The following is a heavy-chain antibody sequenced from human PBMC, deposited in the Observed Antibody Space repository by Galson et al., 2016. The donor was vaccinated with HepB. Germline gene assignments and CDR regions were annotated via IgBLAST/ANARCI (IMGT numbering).Heavy chain of an antibody. CDR3: AVSMGGAFDWYDYLDY. V-gene: IGHV3-74*01. CDR1: GFTFSRYW. CDR2: INSDGSSR. D-gene: IGHD3-9*01. Sequence: SLRLSCAASGFTFSRYWMHWVRQVPGKGLVWVSRINSDGSSRNYADSVKGRFTISRENAESPFYLQMNSRRVEDTALYYCAVSMGGAFDWYDYLDYWGQETLVAVTS. J-gene: IGHJ4*02.